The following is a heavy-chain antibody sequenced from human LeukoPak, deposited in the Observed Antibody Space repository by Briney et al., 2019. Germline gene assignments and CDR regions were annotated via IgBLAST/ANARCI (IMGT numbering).Heavy chain of an antibody. V-gene: IGHV4-34*01. CDR1: GGSFRGYY. J-gene: IGHJ4*02. CDR3: ARGRTYYYDSSGYYYLDY. CDR2: INHSGST. D-gene: IGHD3-22*01. Sequence: SETLSLTCAVYGGSFRGYYWSWIRQPPGKGLEWIGEINHSGSTNYNPSLKSRVTISVDTSKNQFSLKLSSVTAADTAVYYCARGRTYYYDSSGYYYLDYWGQGTLVAVSS.